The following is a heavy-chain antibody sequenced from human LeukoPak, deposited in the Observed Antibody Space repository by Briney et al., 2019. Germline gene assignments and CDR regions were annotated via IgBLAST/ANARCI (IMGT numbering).Heavy chain of an antibody. J-gene: IGHJ4*02. Sequence: ASVKVSCKASGYTFTSYDINWVRQATGQGLEWMGWIHIYRGNTNYAQKFQGRVTITADKSTSTAYMELSSLRSEDTAVYYCARDQTSSVAGTGSFDYWGQGTLVTVSS. CDR2: IHIYRGNT. D-gene: IGHD6-19*01. CDR1: GYTFTSYD. CDR3: ARDQTSSVAGTGSFDY. V-gene: IGHV1-8*03.